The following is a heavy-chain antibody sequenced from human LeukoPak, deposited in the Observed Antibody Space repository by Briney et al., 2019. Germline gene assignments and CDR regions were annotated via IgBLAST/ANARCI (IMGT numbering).Heavy chain of an antibody. V-gene: IGHV3-21*01. D-gene: IGHD1-26*01. CDR2: ISISSNYI. CDR3: ARGWEGYFDY. Sequence: GGSLRLSCAASGFTFSRYSMNWVRQAPGKGLEWVSSISISSNYIYYPDSLKGRFTISRDNAKNSLYLQMNSLRAEDTAVYYCARGWEGYFDYWGQGTLVTVSS. J-gene: IGHJ4*02. CDR1: GFTFSRYS.